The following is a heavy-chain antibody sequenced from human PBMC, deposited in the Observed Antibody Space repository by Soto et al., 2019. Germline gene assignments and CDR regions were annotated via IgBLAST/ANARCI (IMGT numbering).Heavy chain of an antibody. CDR1: GGSFSSYY. CDR2: SNHSGST. V-gene: IGHV4-34*01. D-gene: IGHD6-6*01. J-gene: IGHJ4*02. Sequence: PSETLSLTCAVYGGSFSSYYRSWIRQPPGTGLEWIGESNHSGSTNYNPSLKRRVPLSVDTSNNQFSLKLSSVTAADTAVYYCARGPYDSSSIPLTYWGQGTLVTVSS. CDR3: ARGPYDSSSIPLTY.